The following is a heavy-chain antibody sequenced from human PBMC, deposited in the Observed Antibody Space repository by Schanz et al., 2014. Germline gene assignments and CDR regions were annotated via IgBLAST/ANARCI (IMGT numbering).Heavy chain of an antibody. CDR3: ARAKRFGDMDV. CDR1: GYNITSND. Sequence: QVQLVQSGAEVKKPGASVKVSCKASGYNITSNDVTWVRQAPGQGLEWMGWISAYNGHTDYAQKLQGRVTLTTDTSTSTAYMELRNLRSDDTAVYYCARAKRFGDMDVWGQGTTVTVSS. CDR2: ISAYNGHT. V-gene: IGHV1-18*01. D-gene: IGHD3-10*01. J-gene: IGHJ6*02.